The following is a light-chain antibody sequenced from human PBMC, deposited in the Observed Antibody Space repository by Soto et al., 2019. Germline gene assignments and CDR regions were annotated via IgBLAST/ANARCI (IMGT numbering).Light chain of an antibody. CDR3: RHYNSYSEA. V-gene: IGKV1-5*03. Sequence: DIQMTQSPSTLSGSVGDRVTITCRASQTISSWLAWYQQKPGKAPKLLIYKASTLKSGVPSRFSGSGSGTEFTLTISSLQPDDFATSYCRHYNSYSEAFGQGTKVDIK. CDR2: KAS. J-gene: IGKJ1*01. CDR1: QTISSW.